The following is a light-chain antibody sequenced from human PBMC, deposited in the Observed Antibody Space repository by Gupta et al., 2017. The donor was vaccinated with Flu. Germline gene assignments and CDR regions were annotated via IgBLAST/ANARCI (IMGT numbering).Light chain of an antibody. V-gene: IGLV2-14*01. J-gene: IGLJ2*01. CDR1: SSDVGAYNY. CDR3: SSDTDGSNLVV. Sequence: QSALTQPASVSGSPGQSITISCTGTSSDVGAYNYVSWYQQRPGKAPKLMIYEVNNRPSGVSHRFSGSKSGNTASLTISGLQAEDEAEYHCSSDTDGSNLVVFGGGTK. CDR2: EVN.